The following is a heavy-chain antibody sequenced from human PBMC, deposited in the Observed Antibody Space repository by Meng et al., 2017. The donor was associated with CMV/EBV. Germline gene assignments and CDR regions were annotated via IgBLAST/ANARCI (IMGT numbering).Heavy chain of an antibody. V-gene: IGHV1-69*05. CDR3: ASGDIAAAGPEFDY. Sequence: SVKVSCKASGGTFSSYAISWVRQAPGQGLEWMGGIIPIFGTANYAQKFQGRVTITTDESTSTAYMELSSLRSEDTAVYYCASGDIAAAGPEFDYWGQGTLVTVSS. J-gene: IGHJ4*02. CDR2: IIPIFGTA. CDR1: GGTFSSYA. D-gene: IGHD6-13*01.